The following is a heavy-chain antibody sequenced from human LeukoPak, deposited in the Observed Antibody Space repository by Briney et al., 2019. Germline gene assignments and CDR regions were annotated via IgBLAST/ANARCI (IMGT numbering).Heavy chain of an antibody. CDR2: ISAFNYII. J-gene: IGHJ4*02. CDR3: ARSGRGTYYYFDY. D-gene: IGHD1-26*01. V-gene: IGHV1-18*01. CDR1: GYSFSHYG. Sequence: ASVKVSCKTSGYSFSHYGISWWRQAPGQGLEWVGWISAFNYIIEYAQKFQGRVTMTQDTATSTAYMELRSLTSDDTAVYYCARSGRGTYYYFDYWGQGTLVTVSS.